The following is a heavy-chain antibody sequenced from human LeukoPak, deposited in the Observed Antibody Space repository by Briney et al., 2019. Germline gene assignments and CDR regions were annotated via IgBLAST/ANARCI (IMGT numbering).Heavy chain of an antibody. J-gene: IGHJ4*02. CDR1: GFTFSSYA. CDR2: ISSSGGRT. D-gene: IGHD6-19*01. V-gene: IGHV3-23*01. Sequence: GGSLRLSCAASGFTFSSYAMSWVRQAPGKGLEWVSAISSSGGRTYYAGSVKGRFTISRDNSKNTLYPEMNSLKTEDTAVYYCARVGSVAGSDYLDYWGQGTLVTVSS. CDR3: ARVGSVAGSDYLDY.